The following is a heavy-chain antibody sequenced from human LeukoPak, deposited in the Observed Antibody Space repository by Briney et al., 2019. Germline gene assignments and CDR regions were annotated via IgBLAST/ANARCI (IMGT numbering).Heavy chain of an antibody. V-gene: IGHV3-74*01. CDR2: INSDGSST. CDR1: GFTFSSYW. D-gene: IGHD3-22*01. J-gene: IGHJ2*01. Sequence: GGSLRLSCAASGFTFSSYWMHWVRQAPGKGLVWVSLINSDGSSTSYADSVKGRFTISRDNAKNTLYLQMNSLRAEDTAVYYCARVHYYDSSGPRPWYFDLWGRGTLVTVSS. CDR3: ARVHYYDSSGPRPWYFDL.